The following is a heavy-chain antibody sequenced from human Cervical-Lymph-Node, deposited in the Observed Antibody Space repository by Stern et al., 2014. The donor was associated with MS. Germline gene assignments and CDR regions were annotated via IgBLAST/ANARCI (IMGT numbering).Heavy chain of an antibody. CDR3: EAVSRESEEYCFDY. V-gene: IGHV3-11*01. Sequence: QVQLVQSGGGLVKPGGSLRLSCAASGFTFSDYYMSWIRQAPGKGLEWVSYIGTSGSTIYYADSVKGRFTISRDNAKNSLYLQMNSLRAEDTTVYYCEAVSRESEEYCFDYWGQGTLVTVSS. CDR1: GFTFSDYY. CDR2: IGTSGSTI. J-gene: IGHJ4*02. D-gene: IGHD3-10*01.